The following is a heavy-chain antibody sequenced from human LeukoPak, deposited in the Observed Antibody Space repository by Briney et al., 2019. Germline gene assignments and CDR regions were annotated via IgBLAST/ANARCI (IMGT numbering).Heavy chain of an antibody. CDR1: GYSFTSYW. V-gene: IGHV5-51*01. CDR2: IYPGDSDT. J-gene: IGHJ4*02. D-gene: IGHD6-19*01. CDR3: ARHDSSGWYYYFDY. Sequence: GEALKISCKGSGYSFTSYWIGWVRQMPGKGLEWTGIIYPGDSDTRYSPSFQGQVTISADKTISTAYLQWSSLKASHTAMYYCARHDSSGWYYYFDYWGQGTLVTVSS.